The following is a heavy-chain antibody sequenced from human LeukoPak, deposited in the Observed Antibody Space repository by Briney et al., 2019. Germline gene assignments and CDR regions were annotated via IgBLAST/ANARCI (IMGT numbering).Heavy chain of an antibody. J-gene: IGHJ5*02. D-gene: IGHD3-10*01. CDR3: ARRGPPRTMLRGVKSGWFDP. V-gene: IGHV4-34*01. CDR2: INHSGST. Sequence: SETLSLTCVLYGGSSSGYYWSWIRQPPGKGLEWIEEINHSGSTNYNPSLKSRVTISVDTSKNQFSLKLSSVTAADTAVYYCARRGPPRTMLRGVKSGWFDPWGQGTLVTVSS. CDR1: GGSSSGYY.